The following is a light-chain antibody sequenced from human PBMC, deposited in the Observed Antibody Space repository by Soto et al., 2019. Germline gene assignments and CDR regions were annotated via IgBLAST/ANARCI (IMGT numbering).Light chain of an antibody. CDR2: GAS. CDR1: QTIASN. Sequence: IVMTQSPATLSVSTGERATLSCRASQTIASNLAWYQQKPGQAPRLLIYGASTRATGIPARFSGSGSGTEFTLTISSLQSEDFGVYYCQQYNNWPPITFGQGTRLEIK. J-gene: IGKJ5*01. CDR3: QQYNNWPPIT. V-gene: IGKV3-15*01.